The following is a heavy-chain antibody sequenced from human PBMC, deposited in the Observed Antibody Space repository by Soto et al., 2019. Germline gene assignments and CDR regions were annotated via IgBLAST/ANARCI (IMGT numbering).Heavy chain of an antibody. CDR2: IYPGDSDT. CDR1: GYSFTSYW. V-gene: IGHV5-51*01. Sequence: GESLKISCKGSGYSFTSYWIGWVRQMPEKGLEWMGIIYPGDSDTRYSPSFQGQVTISADKSISTAYLQWSSLKASDTAMYYCARHTQQYYYYYYYGMDVWGQGATVTVSS. J-gene: IGHJ6*02. D-gene: IGHD6-13*01. CDR3: ARHTQQYYYYYYYGMDV.